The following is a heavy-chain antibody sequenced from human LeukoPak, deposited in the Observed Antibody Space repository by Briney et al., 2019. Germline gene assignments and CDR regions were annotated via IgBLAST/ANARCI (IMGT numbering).Heavy chain of an antibody. CDR3: VRPPLEWLSNDAFDI. V-gene: IGHV3-30*04. CDR1: GFTVASYT. CDR2: ISYDGSKT. Sequence: PGGSLRLSCAASGFTVASYTMHWVRQAPGKGLEWVATISYDGSKTYYADALQGRFTISRDNSKKTIYLQMTSLRAEDTAVYYCVRPPLEWLSNDAFDIWGQGAMVTVSS. J-gene: IGHJ3*02. D-gene: IGHD3-3*01.